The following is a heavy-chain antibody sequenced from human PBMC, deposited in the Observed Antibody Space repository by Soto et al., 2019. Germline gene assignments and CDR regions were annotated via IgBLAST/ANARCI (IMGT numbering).Heavy chain of an antibody. J-gene: IGHJ4*02. CDR2: IYDSGST. D-gene: IGHD3-10*01. Sequence: SETLSLTCTVSGGSINSYYWSWIRQPPGKGLEWIGYIYDSGSTNYNPSLKSRVTISVDTSKNQFSLKLSSVTAADTAVYYCASMGYHYGSGSYPLDYWGQGTLVTAPQ. V-gene: IGHV4-59*01. CDR3: ASMGYHYGSGSYPLDY. CDR1: GGSINSYY.